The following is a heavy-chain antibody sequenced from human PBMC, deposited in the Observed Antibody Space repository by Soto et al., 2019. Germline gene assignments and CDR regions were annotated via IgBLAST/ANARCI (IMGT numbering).Heavy chain of an antibody. CDR1: GGSISSYR. J-gene: IGHJ4*02. CDR3: ARGREIFGAVTPFEY. V-gene: IGHV4-4*07. CDR2: LNTYGNT. Sequence: SETLSLTCTVSGGSISSYRWSWIRQPAGKGLEWIGRLNTYGNTHYNPSLKSRVTVSVDTSRNQFFLTLRSVTAADSAVYYCARGREIFGAVTPFEYWGQGTQVTVSS. D-gene: IGHD3-3*01.